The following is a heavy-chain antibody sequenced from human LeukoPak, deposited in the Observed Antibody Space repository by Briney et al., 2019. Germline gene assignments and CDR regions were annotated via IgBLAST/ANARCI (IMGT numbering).Heavy chain of an antibody. J-gene: IGHJ4*02. V-gene: IGHV1-2*02. Sequence: ASVKVSCKASGYTFTGYYMHWVRQAPGQGLEWMGWINPNSGGTNYAQKFQGRVTMTRDTSISTAYMELSRLRSDDTAVYYCARGETTEYCSSTSCYVGVFDYWGQGTLVTVSS. CDR2: INPNSGGT. CDR3: ARGETTEYCSSTSCYVGVFDY. CDR1: GYTFTGYY. D-gene: IGHD2-2*01.